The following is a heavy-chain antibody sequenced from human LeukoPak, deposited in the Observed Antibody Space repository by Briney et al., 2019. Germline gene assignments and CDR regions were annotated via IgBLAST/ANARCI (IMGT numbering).Heavy chain of an antibody. D-gene: IGHD3-22*01. CDR2: ISRSEST. CDR1: GDSISSGDYY. J-gene: IGHJ3*02. CDR3: ARGPYSYDSSGAFDI. Sequence: PSGTLSLTCTVSGDSISSGDYYWSWIRQPAGKGLEWIGRISRSESTNYNPSLKSRVTISVDTSKNQFSLKLSSVTAADTAVYFCARGPYSYDSSGAFDIWGQGTMVTVSS. V-gene: IGHV4-61*02.